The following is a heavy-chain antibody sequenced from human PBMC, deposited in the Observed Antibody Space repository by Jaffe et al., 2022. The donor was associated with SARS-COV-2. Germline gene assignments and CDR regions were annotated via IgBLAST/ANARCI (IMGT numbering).Heavy chain of an antibody. J-gene: IGHJ5*02. Sequence: QVQLQESGPGLVKPSETLSLTCTVSGGSISSYYWSWIRQPPGKGLEWIGYIYYSGSTNYNPSLKSRVTISVDTSKNQFSLKLSSVTAADTAVYYCARDARLEAAGTKHNWFDPWGQGTLVTVSS. CDR3: ARDARLEAAGTKHNWFDP. D-gene: IGHD6-13*01. CDR1: GGSISSYY. V-gene: IGHV4-59*01. CDR2: IYYSGST.